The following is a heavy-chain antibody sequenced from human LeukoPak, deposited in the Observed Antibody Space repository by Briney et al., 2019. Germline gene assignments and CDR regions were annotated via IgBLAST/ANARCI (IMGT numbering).Heavy chain of an antibody. D-gene: IGHD6-6*01. J-gene: IGHJ4*02. CDR2: FYYSGST. Sequence: PSQTLSLTCTVSGGSISSHYWSWIRQPPGKGLEWIGYFYYSGSTNYNPSLKSRVTISMDTSKNQFSLKLRSVTAADTAVYYCARHNFARPFDYWGQGTQVTVSS. CDR1: GGSISSHY. CDR3: ARHNFARPFDY. V-gene: IGHV4-59*08.